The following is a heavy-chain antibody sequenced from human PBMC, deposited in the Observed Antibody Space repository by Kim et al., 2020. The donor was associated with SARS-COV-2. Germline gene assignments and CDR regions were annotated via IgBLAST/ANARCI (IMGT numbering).Heavy chain of an antibody. J-gene: IGHJ4*02. V-gene: IGHV1-58*01. D-gene: IGHD2-21*02. Sequence: SVKVSCKASGFTFTSSAVQWVRQARGQRLEWIGWIVVGSGNTNYAQKFQERVTITRDMSTSTAYMELSSLRSEDTAVYYCAADPSVVTDLFDYWGQGTLVTVSS. CDR2: IVVGSGNT. CDR3: AADPSVVTDLFDY. CDR1: GFTFTSSA.